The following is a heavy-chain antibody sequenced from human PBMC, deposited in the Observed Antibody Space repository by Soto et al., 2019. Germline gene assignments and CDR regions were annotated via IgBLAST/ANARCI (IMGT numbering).Heavy chain of an antibody. CDR2: IYWDDDK. Sequence: QITLKESGPPLVKPTQTLTLTCTFSGFSLSTGGVGVGWIRQPPGKALEWLALIYWDDDKRYSPSLKSRLTSTKDTSKNQVVLTRTNMDPVDTATYYRAHRLYGSAWPWDSGVFDYWGQGTLVTVSS. V-gene: IGHV2-5*02. CDR3: AHRLYGSAWPWDSGVFDY. J-gene: IGHJ4*02. D-gene: IGHD6-19*01. CDR1: GFSLSTGGVG.